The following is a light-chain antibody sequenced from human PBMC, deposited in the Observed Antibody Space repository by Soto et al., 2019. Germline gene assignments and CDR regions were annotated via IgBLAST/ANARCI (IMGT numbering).Light chain of an antibody. V-gene: IGLV2-14*03. J-gene: IGLJ1*01. CDR2: DVK. CDR3: SSYTASYFYV. CDR1: DRDVGAYNY. Sequence: QSGLTQLAPVSWSPGQSITISSTGIDRDVGAYNYVSWYQQHPGKAPKLIIYDVKHRPSGVSNRFSASKSGFTASLTISGLQAEDEADYYCSSYTASYFYVFGPGTKVTVL.